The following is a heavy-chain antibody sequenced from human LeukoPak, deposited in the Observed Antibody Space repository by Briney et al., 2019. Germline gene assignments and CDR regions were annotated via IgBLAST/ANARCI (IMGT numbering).Heavy chain of an antibody. CDR1: GFTLSNYN. CDR2: ISSSSSYI. Sequence: GGSLRLSCAASGFTLSNYNMNWVRQAPGKGLEWVPSISSSSSYIYYADSVKGRFTISRDNAKNSLYRQMNSLRAEDTAVYYCAREDIVVVPAAMDWFDPWGQGAMVGVCS. J-gene: IGHJ5*02. V-gene: IGHV3-21*01. D-gene: IGHD2-2*01. CDR3: AREDIVVVPAAMDWFDP.